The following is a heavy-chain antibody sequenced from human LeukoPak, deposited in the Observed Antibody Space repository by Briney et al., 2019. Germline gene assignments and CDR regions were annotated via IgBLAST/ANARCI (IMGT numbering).Heavy chain of an antibody. CDR3: AKEIRRGDSPPDS. CDR1: GLYFLDHP. Sequence: GGSLRLSCSTPGLYFLDHPIHWVRLAPGRGPEWVSGIGNSRSKGYADSVRGRFTISRDNAGNFVYLEMKGLRPEDTALYYCAKEIRRGDSPPDSWGQGTLVTVSS. J-gene: IGHJ4*02. V-gene: IGHV3-9*01. CDR2: IGNSRSK.